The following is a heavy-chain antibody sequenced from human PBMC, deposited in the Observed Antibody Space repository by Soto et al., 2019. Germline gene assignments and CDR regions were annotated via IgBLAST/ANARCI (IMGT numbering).Heavy chain of an antibody. J-gene: IGHJ6*03. CDR2: ISSSSSTI. D-gene: IGHD3-10*01. V-gene: IGHV3-48*01. CDR3: ARDFGVILRRYMDV. Sequence: GGSLRLSCAASGFTFSSYSMNWVRQAPGKGLEWVSYISSSSSTIYYADSVKGRFTITRDNAKNSLYLQMNSLRAEDTAVYYCARDFGVILRRYMDVWGKGTTVTVSS. CDR1: GFTFSSYS.